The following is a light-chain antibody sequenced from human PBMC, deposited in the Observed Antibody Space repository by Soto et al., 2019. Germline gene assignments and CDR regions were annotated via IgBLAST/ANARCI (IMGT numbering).Light chain of an antibody. Sequence: SVLTQPASVSGSPGQSITISCTGSSSDVGSYDFVSWYQQQPGKAPQLMIYEVTKRPSGVSNRFSGSKSGNTASLTISGLQAEDETDYYCCSYAGSSAYVFGTGTKVTVL. J-gene: IGLJ1*01. V-gene: IGLV2-23*02. CDR3: CSYAGSSAYV. CDR2: EVT. CDR1: SSDVGSYDF.